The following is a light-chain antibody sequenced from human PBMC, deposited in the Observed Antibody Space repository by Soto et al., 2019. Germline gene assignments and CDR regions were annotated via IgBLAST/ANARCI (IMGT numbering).Light chain of an antibody. CDR3: QQYFITPRT. CDR2: WAS. Sequence: DIVMTQSPDSLRVSLGARATISCTSSLNIYFKSNNRNYLAWYQQKTGQPPKLLVYWASTRESGVPDRFTGSGSGTYFTLTIDNVQPDDVAVYYCQQYFITPRTFGGGTKVDIK. J-gene: IGKJ4*01. V-gene: IGKV4-1*01. CDR1: LNIYFKSNNRNY.